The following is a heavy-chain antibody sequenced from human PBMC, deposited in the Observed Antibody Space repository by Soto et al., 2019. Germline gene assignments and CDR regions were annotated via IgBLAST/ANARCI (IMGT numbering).Heavy chain of an antibody. CDR1: GYTFITYG. CDR2: ITPYNGKT. V-gene: IGHV1-18*01. Sequence: ASVKVSCKASGYTFITYGVTWVRQAPGQGLEWMGWITPYNGKTHYAQKFQDRVTMTTDTAATTAYMELRSLTSDDSAVYYCARDGDSSSSPDLDYWGQGTLVTVSS. J-gene: IGHJ4*02. CDR3: ARDGDSSSSPDLDY. D-gene: IGHD6-6*01.